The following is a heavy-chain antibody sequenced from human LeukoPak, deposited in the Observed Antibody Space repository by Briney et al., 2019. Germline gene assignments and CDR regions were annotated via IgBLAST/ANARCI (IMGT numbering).Heavy chain of an antibody. V-gene: IGHV4-34*01. CDR3: ARIYSGGYDQYYYYYYMDV. CDR2: INHSGST. Sequence: SETLSLTCAVYGGSFSGYYWSWIRQPPGKGLEWIGEINHSGSTNYNPSLKSRVTISVDTSKNQFSLKLSSVTAADTAVYYCARIYSGGYDQYYYYYYMDVWGKGTTVTVSS. D-gene: IGHD5-12*01. J-gene: IGHJ6*03. CDR1: GGSFSGYY.